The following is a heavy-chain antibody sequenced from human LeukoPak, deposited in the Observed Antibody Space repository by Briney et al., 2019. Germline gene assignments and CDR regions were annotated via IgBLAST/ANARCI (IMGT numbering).Heavy chain of an antibody. Sequence: GGSLRLSCTASGFTFGDYAMSWVRQAPGKGLEWVSYISSSNSTIHYADSVRGRFTISRDNAKNSLYLQMSSLRDEDTAVYYCASKLELDYWGQGTLVTVSS. J-gene: IGHJ4*02. CDR1: GFTFGDYA. D-gene: IGHD1-1*01. CDR3: ASKLELDY. CDR2: ISSSNSTI. V-gene: IGHV3-48*02.